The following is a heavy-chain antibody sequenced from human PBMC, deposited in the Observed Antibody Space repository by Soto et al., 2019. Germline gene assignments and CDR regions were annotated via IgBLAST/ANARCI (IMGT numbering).Heavy chain of an antibody. Sequence: SETLSLTCTVSGGSISSSSYYWGWIRQPPGKGLEWIGSIYYSGSTYYNPSLKSRVTISVDTSKNQFSLKLSSVTAADTAVYYCARLVEAAGTWFDPWGQGTLVTVSS. J-gene: IGHJ5*02. V-gene: IGHV4-39*01. CDR3: ARLVEAAGTWFDP. CDR2: IYYSGST. CDR1: GGSISSSSYY. D-gene: IGHD6-13*01.